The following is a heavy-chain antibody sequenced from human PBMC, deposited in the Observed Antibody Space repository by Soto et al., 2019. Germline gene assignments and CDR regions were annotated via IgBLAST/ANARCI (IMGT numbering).Heavy chain of an antibody. CDR3: ARDPLNTHHYFDY. CDR2: ISSSSATI. J-gene: IGHJ4*02. Sequence: GGSLRLCCAASGFTFSSYSMNWVRQFPGKGLGWISYISSSSATIYYADSVRGRFTISRDNARNSLYLQMNNLRDEDTAVYYCARDPLNTHHYFDYWGQGTLVTVSS. D-gene: IGHD2-2*02. CDR1: GFTFSSYS. V-gene: IGHV3-48*02.